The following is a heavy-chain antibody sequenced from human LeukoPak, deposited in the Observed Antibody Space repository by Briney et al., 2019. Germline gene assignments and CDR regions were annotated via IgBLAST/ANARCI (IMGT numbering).Heavy chain of an antibody. D-gene: IGHD3-3*01. J-gene: IGHJ4*02. CDR2: IIPIFGTA. CDR3: ARGSSYDFWSGYFDY. V-gene: IGHV1-69*05. CDR1: GGTFSSYA. Sequence: SVKVSCKASGGTFSSYAISWVRQAPGQGLEWMGGIIPIFGTANYAQKFQGRVTITTDESTSTAYMGLSSLRSEDTAVYYCARGSSYDFWSGYFDYWGQGTLVTVSS.